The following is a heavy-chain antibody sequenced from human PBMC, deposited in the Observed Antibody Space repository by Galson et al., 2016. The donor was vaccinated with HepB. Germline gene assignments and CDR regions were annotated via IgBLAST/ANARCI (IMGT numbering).Heavy chain of an antibody. CDR1: GFTFGNYV. J-gene: IGHJ4*02. CDR2: ITNIGGNT. Sequence: SLRLSCAASGFTFGNYVMSWARQAPGKGLEWVSSITNIGGNTYYADSVKGRFTISRDNSKNTLYLQMSSLRAEDTALYYCAKVDCGGDCKRFDYWGQGTLVTVSS. V-gene: IGHV3-23*01. CDR3: AKVDCGGDCKRFDY. D-gene: IGHD2-21*02.